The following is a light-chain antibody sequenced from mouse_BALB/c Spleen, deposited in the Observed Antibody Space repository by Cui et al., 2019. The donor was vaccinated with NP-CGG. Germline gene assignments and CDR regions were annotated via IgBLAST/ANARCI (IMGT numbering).Light chain of an antibody. Sequence: QAVVTQESALTTSPGGTGILTCRSSTGAVTTSNYANWVQEKPDHLFTGLIGGTNNRAPGVPARFSGSLIGDKAALTITGAQTEDEAMYFCALWYSNHWVFGGGTKLTVL. CDR3: ALWYSNHWV. CDR1: TGAVTTSNY. J-gene: IGLJ1*01. V-gene: IGLV1*01. CDR2: GTN.